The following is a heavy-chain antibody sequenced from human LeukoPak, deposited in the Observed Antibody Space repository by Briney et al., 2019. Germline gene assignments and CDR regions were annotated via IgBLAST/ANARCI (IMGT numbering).Heavy chain of an antibody. CDR2: INHGGST. CDR1: GGSFSGYY. V-gene: IGHV4-34*01. D-gene: IGHD6-13*01. J-gene: IGHJ4*02. CDR3: ARGCIAAAGTCRSPPGFYVY. Sequence: SETLSLTCAVYGGSFSGYYWSWIRQPPGKGLEWIGEINHGGSTNYNPSLKSQVTISVDTSKNQFSLKLSSVTAADTAVYYCARGCIAAAGTCRSPPGFYVYWGQGTLVTVSS.